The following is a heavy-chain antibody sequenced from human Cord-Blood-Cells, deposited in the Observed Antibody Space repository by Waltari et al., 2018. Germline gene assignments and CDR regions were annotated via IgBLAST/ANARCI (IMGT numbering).Heavy chain of an antibody. Sequence: EVQLVESGGGLVQPGGSLRLSCAASGFTFSSYEMNWVRRAPGKGVKGVSYISSSGSTIYYANSVNGLFTISRDNAKNSRYLQMNSLRAEDTAVYYCASHSGSYSEAFDIWGQGTMVTVSS. V-gene: IGHV3-48*03. J-gene: IGHJ3*02. CDR3: ASHSGSYSEAFDI. D-gene: IGHD1-26*01. CDR1: GFTFSSYE. CDR2: ISSSGSTI.